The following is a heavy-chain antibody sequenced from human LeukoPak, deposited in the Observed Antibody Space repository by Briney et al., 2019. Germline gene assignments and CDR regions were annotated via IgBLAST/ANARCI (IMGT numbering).Heavy chain of an antibody. CDR3: ARTPLGGSFYMDV. J-gene: IGHJ6*03. Sequence: ASVKVSCKASGYTFSDYYIHWVRQAPGQGLEWMGWINPHSDGTNYGQNFKGRVSLTWDTSISTAYMALSSLRSDDTAVYYCARTPLGGSFYMDVWGKGTAVIVSS. CDR1: GYTFSDYY. D-gene: IGHD5-12*01. CDR2: INPHSDGT. V-gene: IGHV1-2*02.